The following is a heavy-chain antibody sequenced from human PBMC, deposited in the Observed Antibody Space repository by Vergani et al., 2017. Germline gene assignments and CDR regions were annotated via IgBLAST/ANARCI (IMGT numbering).Heavy chain of an antibody. CDR3: ARVGHRVAVTGEGPSLDL. V-gene: IGHV4-4*03. CDR1: VGSISTNNW. CDR2: IYHSGNT. D-gene: IGHD2-21*02. Sequence: QVQLQESGPGLVKPPGTLSLTCAVSVGSISTNNWWSWVRQPPGKGLEWIGEIYHSGNTNYNPSLKSRVTISVDKSKNQFSLTLSSVTAADTAVYYCARVGHRVAVTGEGPSLDLWGRGTLVTVSS. J-gene: IGHJ2*01.